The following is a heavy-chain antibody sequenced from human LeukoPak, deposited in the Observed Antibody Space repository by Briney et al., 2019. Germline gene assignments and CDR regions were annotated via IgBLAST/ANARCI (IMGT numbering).Heavy chain of an antibody. CDR3: ARHAGTAATGYQRASDI. CDR1: GFTFRSYS. V-gene: IGHV3-21*01. Sequence: GGSLRLSCAASGFTFRSYSMNWVRQAPGKGLEWVSSISSHSNYIYYADSVKGRVTISRDNARNSLYLQMNSLRAEDTAVYYCARHAGTAATGYQRASDIWGQGTMVTVSS. CDR2: ISSHSNYI. D-gene: IGHD6-25*01. J-gene: IGHJ3*02.